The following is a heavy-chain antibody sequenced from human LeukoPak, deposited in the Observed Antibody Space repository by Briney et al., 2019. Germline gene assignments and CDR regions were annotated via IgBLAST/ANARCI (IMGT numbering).Heavy chain of an antibody. CDR1: GGTFSSYA. CDR3: ARDGHGSYYFDY. V-gene: IGHV1-69*06. CDR2: IIPIFGTA. J-gene: IGHJ4*02. Sequence: SVKVSCKASGGTFSSYAISWVRQAPGQGLEWMGGIIPIFGTANYAQKFQGRVTITADKSTSTAYMELSSLRSEDTAVYYCARDGHGSYYFDYWGQGTLVTVSS.